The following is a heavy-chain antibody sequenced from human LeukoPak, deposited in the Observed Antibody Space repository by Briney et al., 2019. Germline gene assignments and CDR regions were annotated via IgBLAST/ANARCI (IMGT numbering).Heavy chain of an antibody. Sequence: GGSLRLSCAASGFTFSSYSMNWVRQAPGKGLEWVSYISISSSYIYYTDSVKGRFTISSNNAKNSLYMQMNRLRAEDTAVYYCARERGNIGYSYDDYWGQGTLVTVSS. CDR2: ISISSSYI. CDR1: GFTFSSYS. V-gene: IGHV3-21*05. D-gene: IGHD5-18*01. J-gene: IGHJ4*02. CDR3: ARERGNIGYSYDDY.